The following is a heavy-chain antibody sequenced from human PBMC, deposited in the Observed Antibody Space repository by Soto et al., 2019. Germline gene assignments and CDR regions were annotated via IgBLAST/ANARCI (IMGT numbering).Heavy chain of an antibody. J-gene: IGHJ4*02. V-gene: IGHV1-2*02. Sequence: QIQLVQSGAEVKKPGASVKVSCKASRYTFSTKYLHWVRQAPGQGLEWVGWVNPNTGGTRYAQKFQGRVTMTSDTSISTAYMDLSRLTSDDTAVYYCARIGYYIDFDHWGQGTLVTVSS. D-gene: IGHD3-22*01. CDR2: VNPNTGGT. CDR3: ARIGYYIDFDH. CDR1: RYTFSTKY.